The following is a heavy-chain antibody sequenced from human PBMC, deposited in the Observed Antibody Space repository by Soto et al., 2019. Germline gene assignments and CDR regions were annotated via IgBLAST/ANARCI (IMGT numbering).Heavy chain of an antibody. J-gene: IGHJ5*02. Sequence: ASVKVSCKASGYTFTSYAMHWVRQAPGQRLEWMGWINAGNGNTKYSQKLQGRVTITRDTSASTAYMELSSLRSEDTAVYYCARGVAGPLHWFDPWGQGTLVTSP. D-gene: IGHD6-19*01. CDR3: ARGVAGPLHWFDP. CDR1: GYTFTSYA. V-gene: IGHV1-3*01. CDR2: INAGNGNT.